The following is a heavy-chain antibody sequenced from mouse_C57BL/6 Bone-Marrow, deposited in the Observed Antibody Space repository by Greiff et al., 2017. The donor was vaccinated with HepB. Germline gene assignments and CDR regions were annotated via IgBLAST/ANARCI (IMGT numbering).Heavy chain of an antibody. D-gene: IGHD2-4*01. V-gene: IGHV1-69*01. CDR2: IDPADSYT. J-gene: IGHJ4*01. CDR3: ARDYDYGEYAMDY. Sequence: VQLQQPGAELVKPGASVKLSCKASGYTFTSYWMTWVKQRPGQGLEWIGEIDPADSYTNYNEKFKGKSTLTVDISSSTAYMQLSSLTSEDSAVYYCARDYDYGEYAMDYWGQGTSVTVSA. CDR1: GYTFTSYW.